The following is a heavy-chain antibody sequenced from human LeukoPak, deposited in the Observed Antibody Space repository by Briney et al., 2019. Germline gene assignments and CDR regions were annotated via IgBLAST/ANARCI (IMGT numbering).Heavy chain of an antibody. CDR2: ISAYNGNT. V-gene: IGHV1-18*01. D-gene: IGHD5-24*01. CDR3: ARVIVGEMATSPFDY. J-gene: IGHJ4*02. CDR1: GYTFTSYG. Sequence: ASVKVSCKASGYTFTSYGISWVRQAPGQGLEWMGWISAYNGNTNYAQKLQGRVTMTTDTSTSTAYMELRSLRSDDTAVYYCARVIVGEMATSPFDYWGQGTLVTVSS.